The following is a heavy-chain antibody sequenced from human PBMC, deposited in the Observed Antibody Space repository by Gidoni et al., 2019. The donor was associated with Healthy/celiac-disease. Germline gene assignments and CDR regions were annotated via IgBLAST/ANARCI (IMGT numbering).Heavy chain of an antibody. Sequence: EVQLFESGGGLVQPGGSLRLSFAAYGFTFSSYAMRWVRQAPGKGLEWVSAISGSGGSTYYADSVKGRLTISRDKSKNTLYLKMKSLRAEDTAVYYCAKDLGIVVVPAANDYWGQGTLVTVSS. CDR2: ISGSGGST. J-gene: IGHJ4*02. CDR3: AKDLGIVVVPAANDY. D-gene: IGHD2-2*01. CDR1: GFTFSSYA. V-gene: IGHV3-23*01.